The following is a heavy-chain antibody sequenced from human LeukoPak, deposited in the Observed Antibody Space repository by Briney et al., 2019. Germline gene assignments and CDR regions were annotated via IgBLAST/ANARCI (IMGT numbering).Heavy chain of an antibody. D-gene: IGHD5-12*01. CDR2: ISSSGSTI. V-gene: IGHV3-11*01. J-gene: IGHJ4*02. Sequence: GGSLRLSCAASGFTFSDYYMSWIRQAPGKGLEWVSYISSSGSTIYYADSVKGRFTISRDNAKNSLYLQMNSLRAEDMAVYYCGSGSGYVPPLNWVQGTLVTVSS. CDR1: GFTFSDYY. CDR3: GSGSGYVPPLN.